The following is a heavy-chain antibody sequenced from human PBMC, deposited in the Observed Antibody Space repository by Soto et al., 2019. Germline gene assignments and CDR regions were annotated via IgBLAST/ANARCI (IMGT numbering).Heavy chain of an antibody. Sequence: GGSLRLSCAASGFTFSSYAMSWVRQAPGKGLEWVSAISGSGGSTYYADSVKGRFTISRDNSKNTLYLQMNSLRAEDTAVYYCAKGDGLTIFGVVHKSYYFDYWGQGTLVTVSS. CDR3: AKGDGLTIFGVVHKSYYFDY. J-gene: IGHJ4*02. CDR1: GFTFSSYA. CDR2: ISGSGGST. D-gene: IGHD3-3*01. V-gene: IGHV3-23*01.